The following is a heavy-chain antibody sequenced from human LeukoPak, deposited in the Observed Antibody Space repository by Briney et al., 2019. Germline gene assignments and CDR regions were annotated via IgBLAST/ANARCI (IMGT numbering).Heavy chain of an antibody. J-gene: IGHJ5*02. CDR3: AKWDTAMVTPGNWFDP. Sequence: GGSLRLSWAASGFTVSSNYMSWVRQAPVKGLEWVSVISGSGGSTYYADSVKGRFTISRDNSKNTLYLQMNSLRAEDTAIYYCAKWDTAMVTPGNWFDPWGQGTLVTVSS. CDR1: GFTVSSNY. V-gene: IGHV3-23*01. CDR2: ISGSGGST. D-gene: IGHD5-18*01.